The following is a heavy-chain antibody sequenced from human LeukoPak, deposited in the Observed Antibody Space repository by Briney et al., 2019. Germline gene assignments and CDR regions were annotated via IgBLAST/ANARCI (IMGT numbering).Heavy chain of an antibody. V-gene: IGHV4-38-2*01. J-gene: IGHJ4*02. D-gene: IGHD4-23*01. Sequence: SETLSLTCAVSGYSINSGYYWGWIRQPPGKGLEWIGSLYHGGATCSNPSLKSRVTIAVDTSKNQFSLKLSSVTAADTAVYYCARDRGYGGNDWDYWGQGTLVTVSS. CDR3: ARDRGYGGNDWDY. CDR2: LYHGGAT. CDR1: GYSINSGYY.